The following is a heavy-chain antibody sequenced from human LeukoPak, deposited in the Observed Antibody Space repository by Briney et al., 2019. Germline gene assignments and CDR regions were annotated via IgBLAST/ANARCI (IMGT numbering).Heavy chain of an antibody. CDR1: GGSISRGNYY. CDR3: AAYCSSTSCQSFDY. D-gene: IGHD2-2*01. CDR2: IYSSGST. J-gene: IGHJ4*02. Sequence: SETLSLTCTVSGGSISRGNYYGSGIRQPAGKGLEWIGRIYSSGSTNYNPSLKSRVTISLDTSKNQFSLMLSSVTAADTAVYYCAAYCSSTSCQSFDYWGQGTLVTVSS. V-gene: IGHV4-61*02.